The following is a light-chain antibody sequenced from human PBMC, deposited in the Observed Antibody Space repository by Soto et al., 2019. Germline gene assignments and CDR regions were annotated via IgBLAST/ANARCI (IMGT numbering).Light chain of an antibody. Sequence: DIQMPQSPSSLSASVGDRVTITCRTSQSISRYLNWYQRKRGRAPKFXIYGASTLESGVPSRFSGSGSGTDFTLTINNLQHEDFASCLCQESYSNTLTFGGGTKVDI. CDR2: GAS. CDR3: QESYSNTLT. CDR1: QSISRY. J-gene: IGKJ4*01. V-gene: IGKV1-39*01.